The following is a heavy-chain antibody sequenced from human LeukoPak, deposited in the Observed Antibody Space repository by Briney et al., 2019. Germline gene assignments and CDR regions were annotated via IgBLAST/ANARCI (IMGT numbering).Heavy chain of an antibody. CDR1: GGSISSYY. V-gene: IGHV4-4*07. Sequence: SETLSLTCTVSGGSISSYYWSWIRQPAGKGLEWIGRIYTSGSTNYNPSLKSRVTMSVDTSKNQFSLRLSSVTAADTAVYYCARDSSGYYYGRYFDYWGQGTLVTVSS. CDR2: IYTSGST. D-gene: IGHD3-22*01. J-gene: IGHJ4*02. CDR3: ARDSSGYYYGRYFDY.